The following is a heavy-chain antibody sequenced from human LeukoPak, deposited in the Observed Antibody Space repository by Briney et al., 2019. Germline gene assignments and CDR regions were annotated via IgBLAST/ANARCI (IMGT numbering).Heavy chain of an antibody. Sequence: ASVKVSCKASGYTFTSYDINWVRQATGQGLEWMGWMNPNSGNTGYAQKFQGRVTMTRNTSISTAYMELSSLRSEDTAVYCCARVGDSSGYYLGWGQGTLVTVSS. CDR1: GYTFTSYD. CDR2: MNPNSGNT. D-gene: IGHD3-22*01. J-gene: IGHJ4*02. V-gene: IGHV1-8*01. CDR3: ARVGDSSGYYLG.